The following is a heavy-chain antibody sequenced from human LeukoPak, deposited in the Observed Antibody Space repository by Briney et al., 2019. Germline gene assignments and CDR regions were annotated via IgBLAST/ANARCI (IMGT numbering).Heavy chain of an antibody. J-gene: IGHJ4*02. Sequence: GGSLRLSCAASGFTFSTYNMHWVRQAPGKGLEWVALVLSDESNKYHADSVKGRFTISRDNSKNALFLQMNSLRDEDTAVYYCAKDSGYSYGHGLDYWGQGTLATVSS. D-gene: IGHD5-18*01. V-gene: IGHV3-30*02. CDR3: AKDSGYSYGHGLDY. CDR1: GFTFSTYN. CDR2: VLSDESNK.